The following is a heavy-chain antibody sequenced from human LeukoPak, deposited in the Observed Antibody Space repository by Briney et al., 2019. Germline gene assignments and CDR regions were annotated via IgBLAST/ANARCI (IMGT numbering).Heavy chain of an antibody. CDR3: ARSLAHPDGSRRLVLLAFDI. V-gene: IGHV4-39*01. CDR2: IYYSGST. D-gene: IGHD3-9*01. CDR1: GGSISSSSYY. Sequence: PSETLSLTCTVSGGSISSSSYYWGWIRQPPGKGLEWIGSIYYSGSTYYNPSLKSRVTISVDTSKNQFSLKLSSVTAADTAVYYCARSLAHPDGSRRLVLLAFDIWGQGTMVTVSS. J-gene: IGHJ3*02.